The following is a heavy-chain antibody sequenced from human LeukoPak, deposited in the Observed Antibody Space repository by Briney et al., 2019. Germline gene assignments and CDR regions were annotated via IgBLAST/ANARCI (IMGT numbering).Heavy chain of an antibody. D-gene: IGHD3-16*01. CDR3: AKEGGDWGEGYFDY. V-gene: IGHV3-11*01. Sequence: GGSLRLSCSASGFTFSDSYMSWIRQVPGKGLEWISYISSSGGTIYYADSVKGRFTISRDNAKNSLYLQMNSLRAEDTAVYYCAKEGGDWGEGYFDYWGQGTLVTVSS. CDR2: ISSSGGTI. J-gene: IGHJ4*02. CDR1: GFTFSDSY.